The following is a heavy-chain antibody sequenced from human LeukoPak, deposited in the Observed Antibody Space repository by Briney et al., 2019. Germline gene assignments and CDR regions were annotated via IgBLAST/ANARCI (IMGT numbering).Heavy chain of an antibody. V-gene: IGHV4-59*02. D-gene: IGHD3-16*01. CDR2: IHYSGRP. Sequence: SETLSLTCTVSRGSGSGHYWSWIRHPPGKGLEWIGQIHYSGRPDYNPSLKSRVTISVDTSKNQLSLKVTSVTGADTAVYYCARFGVDYDMDVWGQGTTVTVSS. J-gene: IGHJ6*02. CDR1: RGSGSGHY. CDR3: ARFGVDYDMDV.